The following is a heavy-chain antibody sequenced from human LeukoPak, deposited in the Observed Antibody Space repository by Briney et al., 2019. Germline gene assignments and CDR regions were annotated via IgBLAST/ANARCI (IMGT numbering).Heavy chain of an antibody. CDR1: GGSISSGGYY. CDR3: ARAAHDSSGYSYYYYYYGMDV. Sequence: SETLSLTCTVSGGSISSGGYYWSWIRRHPGKGLEWIGYIYYSGSTYYNPSLKSRVTISVDTSKNQFSLKLSSVTAADTAVYYCARAAHDSSGYSYYYYYYGMDVWGQGTTVTVSS. J-gene: IGHJ6*02. D-gene: IGHD3-22*01. CDR2: IYYSGST. V-gene: IGHV4-31*03.